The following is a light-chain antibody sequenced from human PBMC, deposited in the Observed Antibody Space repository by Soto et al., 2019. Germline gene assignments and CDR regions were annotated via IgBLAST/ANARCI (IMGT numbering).Light chain of an antibody. V-gene: IGKV3-20*01. CDR2: GAS. CDR3: QQDGTSPWT. Sequence: EIVLTQSPGTLSLSPGERATLSCRASQSVSSSYLAWYQQKPGQAPRLLIYGASSRATGFPDRFSGSGSGTDFTLTISRLEPEDFAVYYCQQDGTSPWTFCQGTKVEIK. J-gene: IGKJ1*01. CDR1: QSVSSSY.